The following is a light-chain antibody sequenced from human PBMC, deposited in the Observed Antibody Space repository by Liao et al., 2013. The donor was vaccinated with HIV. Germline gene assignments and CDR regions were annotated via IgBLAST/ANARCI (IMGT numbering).Light chain of an antibody. CDR3: QVWAGTGDHVL. V-gene: IGLV3-21*04. Sequence: SYELTQPPSVSVAPGKTARITCGGNNIGSKSVHWYQQKPGQAPVLVIYYDSDRPSGIPERFSGSTSASTATLTISRAEAGDEADFYCQVWAGTGDHVLFGGGTKLTVL. CDR2: YDS. CDR1: NIGSKS. J-gene: IGLJ2*01.